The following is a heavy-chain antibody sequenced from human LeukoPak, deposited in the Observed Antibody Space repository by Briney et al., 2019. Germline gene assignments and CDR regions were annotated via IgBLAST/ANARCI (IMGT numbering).Heavy chain of an antibody. CDR2: ISYDGSNK. D-gene: IGHD6-19*01. CDR1: GFTFSSYG. J-gene: IGHJ4*02. Sequence: QPGRSLRLSCAASGFTFSSYGMHRVRQAPGKGLEWVAVISYDGSNKYYADSVKGRFTISRDNSKNTLYLQMNSLRAEDTAVYYCAKEIAVALRYWGQGTLVTVSS. CDR3: AKEIAVALRY. V-gene: IGHV3-30*18.